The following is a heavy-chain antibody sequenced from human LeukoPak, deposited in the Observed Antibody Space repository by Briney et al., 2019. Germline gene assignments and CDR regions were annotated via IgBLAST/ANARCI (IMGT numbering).Heavy chain of an antibody. D-gene: IGHD3-16*02. V-gene: IGHV3-23*01. J-gene: IGHJ2*01. Sequence: GGTLRLSCAASGFIFSSYGMSWVRQAPGKGLEWVSAISGSGGSTYYADSVKGRFTISRDNSKNTLYLQMNSLRAEDTAVYFCAREEHYRRYFALWGRGTLVTVSS. CDR3: AREEHYRRYFAL. CDR2: ISGSGGST. CDR1: GFIFSSYG.